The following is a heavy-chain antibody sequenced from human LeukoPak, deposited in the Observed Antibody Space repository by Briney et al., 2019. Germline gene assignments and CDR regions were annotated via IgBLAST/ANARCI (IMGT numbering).Heavy chain of an antibody. Sequence: GGSLRLSCAASGFTFSSYAMHWVRQAPGKGLEWVAVISYDGSNKYYADSVKGRFTISRDNSKNTLYLQMNSLRAEDTAVYYYARDNQWLHTFDYWGQGTLVTVSS. J-gene: IGHJ4*02. CDR3: ARDNQWLHTFDY. CDR1: GFTFSSYA. CDR2: ISYDGSNK. D-gene: IGHD6-19*01. V-gene: IGHV3-30-3*01.